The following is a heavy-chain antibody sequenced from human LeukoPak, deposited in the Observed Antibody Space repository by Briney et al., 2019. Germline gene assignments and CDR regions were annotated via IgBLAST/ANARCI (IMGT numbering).Heavy chain of an antibody. CDR1: GGSISGGAYY. Sequence: SETLSLTCSVSGGSISGGAYYWGWIRQPPGKGLEFIGSIYYIGSTFYNPSLKSRITMLVDTSKKQVSLNLTSVTAADTAVYYCARQRANSGTYYFSPFDIWGQGTMVTASS. V-gene: IGHV4-39*01. J-gene: IGHJ3*02. CDR3: ARQRANSGTYYFSPFDI. CDR2: IYYIGST. D-gene: IGHD1-26*01.